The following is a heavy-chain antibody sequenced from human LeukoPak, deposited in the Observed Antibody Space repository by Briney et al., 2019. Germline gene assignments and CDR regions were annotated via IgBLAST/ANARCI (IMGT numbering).Heavy chain of an antibody. CDR2: ISYGGSNK. Sequence: GGSLRLSCAASGFTFSSYAMHWVRQAPGKGLEWVAVISYGGSNKYYADSVKGRFTISRDNSKNTLYLQMNSLRAEDTAVYYCAGSAPNNDYWGQGTLVTVSS. CDR3: AGSAPNNDY. V-gene: IGHV3-30-3*01. CDR1: GFTFSSYA. J-gene: IGHJ4*02. D-gene: IGHD1/OR15-1a*01.